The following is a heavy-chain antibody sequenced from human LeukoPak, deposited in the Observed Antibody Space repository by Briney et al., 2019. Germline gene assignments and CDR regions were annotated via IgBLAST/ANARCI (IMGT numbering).Heavy chain of an antibody. J-gene: IGHJ4*02. CDR2: IDTNTGNP. V-gene: IGHV7-4-1*02. D-gene: IGHD3-9*01. CDR3: ASGSPLTGSKY. Sequence: ASVKVSCKASGYTFTSYAMNWVRQAPGQGLEWMGWIDTNTGNPTYAQGFTGRFVFSLDTSVSTAYLQISSLKAEDTAVYYCASGSPLTGSKYWGQGTLVTVSS. CDR1: GYTFTSYA.